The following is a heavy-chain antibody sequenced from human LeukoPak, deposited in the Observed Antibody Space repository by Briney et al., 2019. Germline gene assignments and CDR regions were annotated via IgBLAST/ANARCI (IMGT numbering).Heavy chain of an antibody. CDR1: EFSVGSNY. D-gene: IGHD3-22*01. CDR2: IYSGGST. V-gene: IGHV3-66*01. CDR3: ARDYYDSSGYFDFYYYYYYMDV. J-gene: IGHJ6*03. Sequence: GGSLRLSCAASEFSVGSNYMTWVRQAPGKGLEWVSLIYSGGSTYYADSVKGRFTISRDNSKNTLYLQMNSLRAEDTAVYYCARDYYDSSGYFDFYYYYYYMDVWGKGTTVTVSS.